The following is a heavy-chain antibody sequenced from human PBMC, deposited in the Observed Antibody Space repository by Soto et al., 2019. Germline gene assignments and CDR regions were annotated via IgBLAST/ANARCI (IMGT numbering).Heavy chain of an antibody. CDR2: INHSGST. V-gene: IGHV4-34*01. CDR3: ARGARDYYDSSGYYYGYYFDY. Sequence: QVQLQQWGAGLLKPSETLSLTCAVYGGSFSGYYWSWIRQPPGKGLEWIGEINHSGSTNYNPSLKSRVTISVDTSKNQFSLKLSSVTAADTAVYYCARGARDYYDSSGYYYGYYFDYWGQGTLVTVSS. D-gene: IGHD3-22*01. CDR1: GGSFSGYY. J-gene: IGHJ4*02.